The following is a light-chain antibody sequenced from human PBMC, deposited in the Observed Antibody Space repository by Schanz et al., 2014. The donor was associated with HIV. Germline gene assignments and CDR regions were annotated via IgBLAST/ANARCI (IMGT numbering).Light chain of an antibody. CDR2: EVS. Sequence: QSALTQPPSASGSPGQSVTISCTGTSSDVGGYNYVSWYQQHPGKAPKLMIYEVSERPSGVPDRFSGSKSGNTASLTISGLQAEDEADYYCCSYAGSLVVFGGGTKLTVL. J-gene: IGLJ2*01. CDR1: SSDVGGYNY. V-gene: IGLV2-8*01. CDR3: CSYAGSLVV.